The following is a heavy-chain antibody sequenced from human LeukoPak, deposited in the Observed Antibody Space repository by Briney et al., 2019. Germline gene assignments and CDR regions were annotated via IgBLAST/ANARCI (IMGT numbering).Heavy chain of an antibody. V-gene: IGHV1-2*02. J-gene: IGHJ6*03. CDR2: INPNSGGT. Sequence: GASVKVSCKASGYTFTGYYMHWVRQAPGQGLEWMGWINPNSGGTNYAQKFQGRVTMTRDTSISTAYMELSRLRSDDTAVYYCARCLRGEYSSSWVRYYYYYMDVWGKGTTVTVSS. D-gene: IGHD6-6*01. CDR3: ARCLRGEYSSSWVRYYYYYMDV. CDR1: GYTFTGYY.